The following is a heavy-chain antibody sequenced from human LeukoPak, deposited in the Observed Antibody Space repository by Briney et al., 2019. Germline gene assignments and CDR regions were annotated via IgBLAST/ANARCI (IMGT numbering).Heavy chain of an antibody. CDR3: ARALVGCMRLDY. Sequence: GGSLRLSCAASGFTVSSNYMSWVRQAPGKGLEWVSVIYSGGTTYYADSVKGRFTISRDNSKNTLYLQMISLRADDTAVYYCARALVGCMRLDYWGQGTLVTVSS. CDR1: GFTVSSNY. D-gene: IGHD1-26*01. J-gene: IGHJ4*02. CDR2: IYSGGTT. V-gene: IGHV3-53*01.